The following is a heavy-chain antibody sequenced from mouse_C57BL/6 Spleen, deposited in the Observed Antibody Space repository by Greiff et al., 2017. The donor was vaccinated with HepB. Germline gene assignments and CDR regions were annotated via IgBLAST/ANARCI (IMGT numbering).Heavy chain of an antibody. CDR2: INPSSGYT. Sequence: QVQLQQSGAELAKPGASVKLSCKASGYTFTSYWMHWVKQRPGQGLEWIGYINPSSGYTKYNQKFKDKATLTADKYSSTAYMQLSSLTYEDSAVYYCARGLTGDYGGQGTTLTVSS. CDR1: GYTFTSYW. J-gene: IGHJ2*01. V-gene: IGHV1-7*01. D-gene: IGHD4-1*01. CDR3: ARGLTGDY.